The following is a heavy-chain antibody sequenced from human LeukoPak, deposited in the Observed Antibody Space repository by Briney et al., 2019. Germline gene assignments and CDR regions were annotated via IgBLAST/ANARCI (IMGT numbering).Heavy chain of an antibody. D-gene: IGHD3-22*01. V-gene: IGHV4-39*01. CDR2: IFYTGTT. Sequence: SETLSLTCTVSGGSIGSDNYYWDWIRQPPGKGLEFIAGIFYTGTTYYNPSLKSRVTISIDTSKNQFSLKLSSVPAADTAVYYCAVGHYYHSSGYLFDSWGQGTLVTVSS. CDR3: AVGHYYHSSGYLFDS. J-gene: IGHJ4*02. CDR1: GGSIGSDNYY.